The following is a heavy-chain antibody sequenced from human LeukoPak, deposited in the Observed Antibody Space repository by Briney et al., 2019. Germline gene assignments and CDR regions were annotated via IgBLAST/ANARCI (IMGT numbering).Heavy chain of an antibody. CDR3: ARVEDDYGGNSWIDY. Sequence: PGGSLRLSCAASGFTFSSYEMNWVRQAPGKGLEWVSYISSSGSTIYYADSVKGRFTISRDNAKNSLYLQMNSLRAEDTAVYYCARVEDDYGGNSWIDYWGQGTLVTVSS. D-gene: IGHD4-23*01. CDR2: ISSSGSTI. CDR1: GFTFSSYE. J-gene: IGHJ4*02. V-gene: IGHV3-48*03.